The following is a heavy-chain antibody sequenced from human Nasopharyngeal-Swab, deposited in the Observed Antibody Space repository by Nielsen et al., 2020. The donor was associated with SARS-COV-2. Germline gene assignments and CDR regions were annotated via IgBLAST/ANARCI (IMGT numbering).Heavy chain of an antibody. Sequence: SLKISCAASGFTFDDYAMHWVRQAPGKGLEWVSGISWNSGSIGYADSVKGRFTISRDSAKNSLYLQMNSLRAEDTALYYCAKDRAYYYGSGSYWFDAFDIWGQGTMVTVSS. J-gene: IGHJ3*02. CDR2: ISWNSGSI. CDR3: AKDRAYYYGSGSYWFDAFDI. CDR1: GFTFDDYA. V-gene: IGHV3-9*01. D-gene: IGHD3-10*01.